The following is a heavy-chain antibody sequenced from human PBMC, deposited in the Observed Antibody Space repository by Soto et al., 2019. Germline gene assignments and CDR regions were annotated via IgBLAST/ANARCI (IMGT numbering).Heavy chain of an antibody. Sequence: SETLSLTCAVYGGSFSGYYWSWIRQPPGKGLEWIGEINHSGSTNYNPSLKSRVTISVDTSKNQFSLKLSSVTAADTAVYYCARGRRQQLAYIAFDIWGQGTMVT. D-gene: IGHD6-13*01. V-gene: IGHV4-34*01. J-gene: IGHJ3*02. CDR2: INHSGST. CDR3: ARGRRQQLAYIAFDI. CDR1: GGSFSGYY.